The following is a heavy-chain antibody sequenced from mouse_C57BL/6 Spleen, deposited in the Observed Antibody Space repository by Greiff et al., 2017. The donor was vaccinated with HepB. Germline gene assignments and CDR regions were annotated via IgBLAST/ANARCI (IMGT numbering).Heavy chain of an antibody. V-gene: IGHV1-50*01. CDR2: IDPSDSYT. CDR1: GYTFTSYW. J-gene: IGHJ3*01. Sequence: QVQLQQPVAELVKPGASVKLSCKASGYTFTSYWMQWVKQRPGQGLEWIGEIDPSDSYTNYNQKFKGKATLTVDTSSSTAYMQLSSLTSEDSAVYYCARLHYSNLAWFAYWGQGTLVTVSA. D-gene: IGHD2-5*01. CDR3: ARLHYSNLAWFAY.